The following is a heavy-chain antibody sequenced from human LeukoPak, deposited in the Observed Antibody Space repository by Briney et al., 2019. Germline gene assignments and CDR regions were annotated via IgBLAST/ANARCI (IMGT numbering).Heavy chain of an antibody. CDR2: IIPIFGTA. V-gene: IGHV1-69*05. J-gene: IGHJ5*02. CDR1: GGTFSSYA. Sequence: ASVKVSCKASGGTFSSYAISWVRQAPGQGLEWMGGIIPIFGTANYAQKFQGRVTITTDESTSTAYMELSSLRSEDTAVYYCARVGSLYDSGNYYLSWFDPWGQGTLVTVSS. CDR3: ARVGSLYDSGNYYLSWFDP. D-gene: IGHD3-22*01.